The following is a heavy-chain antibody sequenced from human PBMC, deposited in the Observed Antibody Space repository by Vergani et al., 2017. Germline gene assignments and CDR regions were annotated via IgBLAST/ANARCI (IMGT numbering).Heavy chain of an antibody. Sequence: EVQLVESGGGLVQPGGSLRLSCAASGFTFSSYWMSWVRQAPGKGLEWVANIKQDGSEKYYVDSVKGRFTISRDNAKNSLYLQMNSLRAEDTAVYYCARDQPQDCSGGSCYTGYYGMDVWGQGTTVTVSS. J-gene: IGHJ6*02. CDR2: IKQDGSEK. CDR3: ARDQPQDCSGGSCYTGYYGMDV. CDR1: GFTFSSYW. V-gene: IGHV3-7*01. D-gene: IGHD2-15*01.